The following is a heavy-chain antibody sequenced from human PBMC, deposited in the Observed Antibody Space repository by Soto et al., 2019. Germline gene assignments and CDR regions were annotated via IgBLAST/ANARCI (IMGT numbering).Heavy chain of an antibody. V-gene: IGHV3-30*18. Sequence: SLRLSCAASGFTFSSYGMHWVRQAPGKGLEWVAVISYDGSNKYYADSVKGRFTISRDNSKNTLYLQMNSLRTEDTAVYYCAKDMAGTTYYYYYYVMDVWGQGTTVTVSS. CDR3: AKDMAGTTYYYYYYVMDV. CDR1: GFTFSSYG. CDR2: ISYDGSNK. D-gene: IGHD1-1*01. J-gene: IGHJ6*02.